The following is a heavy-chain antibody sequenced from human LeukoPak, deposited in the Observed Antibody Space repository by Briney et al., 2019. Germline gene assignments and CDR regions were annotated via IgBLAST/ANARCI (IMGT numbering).Heavy chain of an antibody. Sequence: SETLSLTCTVSGEYITSSYWSWIRQPPGKGLEWIGYLYYSGSTNYNPSLKSRVTMSVDTSRNQFPLKLSSVTAADTAVYYCARHANAYSSGWFDYWGQGTLVTVSS. D-gene: IGHD6-25*01. V-gene: IGHV4-59*08. CDR1: GEYITSSY. CDR3: ARHANAYSSGWFDY. J-gene: IGHJ4*02. CDR2: LYYSGST.